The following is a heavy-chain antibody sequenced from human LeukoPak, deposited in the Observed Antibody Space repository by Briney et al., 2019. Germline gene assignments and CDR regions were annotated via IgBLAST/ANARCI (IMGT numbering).Heavy chain of an antibody. CDR1: GFTFSSYW. D-gene: IGHD6-13*01. CDR2: INSDGTST. Sequence: GGSLRLSCAASGFTFSSYWMHWVRQAPGKGLVWVLRINSDGTSTSYADSVKGRFTISRDNAKNTLYLQMNSLRAEDTAVYYCARNKEIAAAGSENDPYFDYWGQGTLVTVSS. CDR3: ARNKEIAAAGSENDPYFDY. J-gene: IGHJ4*02. V-gene: IGHV3-74*01.